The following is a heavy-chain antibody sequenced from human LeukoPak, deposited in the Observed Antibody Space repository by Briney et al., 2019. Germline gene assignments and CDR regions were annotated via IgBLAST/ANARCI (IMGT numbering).Heavy chain of an antibody. J-gene: IGHJ4*02. CDR2: IYTSGST. CDR3: AAASTVVTTFDY. Sequence: SETLSLTCTVSGGSISSYYWSWLRQPAGKGLEWLGRIYTSGSTNYNPSLKSRVTMSVDTSKNQFSLKLSSVTAADTAVYYCAAASTVVTTFDYWGQGTLVTVSS. CDR1: GGSISSYY. D-gene: IGHD4-23*01. V-gene: IGHV4-4*07.